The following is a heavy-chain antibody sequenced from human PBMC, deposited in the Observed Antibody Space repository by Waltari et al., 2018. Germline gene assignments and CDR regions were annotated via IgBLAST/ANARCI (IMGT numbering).Heavy chain of an antibody. CDR1: GGTFTSCA. CDR2: IIPIFGTA. V-gene: IGHV1-69*08. CDR3: ARLSGSSLDYFDY. D-gene: IGHD1-26*01. J-gene: IGHJ4*02. Sequence: QVQLVQAGAEVKKPGSSVKFSCKASGGTFTSCAISWVPTAPGQGLEWMGRIIPIFGTANYAQKFQGRVTITADKSTSTAYMELSSLRSEDTAVYYCARLSGSSLDYFDYWGQGTLVTVSS.